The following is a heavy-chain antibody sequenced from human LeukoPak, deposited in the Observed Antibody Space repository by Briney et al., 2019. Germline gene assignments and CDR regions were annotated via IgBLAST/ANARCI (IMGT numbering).Heavy chain of an antibody. V-gene: IGHV3-74*01. D-gene: IGHD3-22*01. Sequence: GGSLRLSCEVSGFTFSSHWMHWVRQAPGKGPVWVSRTNTDGSTTNYADSVKGRFTISRDNAKNTVYLQMHSLRAEDTAVYYCARARDLYDSSGYSFDYWGQGILVTVSS. CDR3: ARARDLYDSSGYSFDY. CDR1: GFTFSSHW. CDR2: TNTDGSTT. J-gene: IGHJ4*02.